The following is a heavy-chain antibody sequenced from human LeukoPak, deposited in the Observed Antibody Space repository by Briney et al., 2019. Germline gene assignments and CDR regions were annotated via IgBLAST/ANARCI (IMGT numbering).Heavy chain of an antibody. CDR1: GFTFTSYG. D-gene: IGHD3-10*01. CDR2: IRGSGGNT. Sequence: PGGSLRLSCAASGFTFTSYGMSWVRQAPGKGLEWVSLIRGSGGNTFYADSVKGRFTISRDNSRNTLYLQMTSLRPEDTALYYCAKEWYVGSPPDYWGQGTQVTVSS. V-gene: IGHV3-23*01. J-gene: IGHJ4*02. CDR3: AKEWYVGSPPDY.